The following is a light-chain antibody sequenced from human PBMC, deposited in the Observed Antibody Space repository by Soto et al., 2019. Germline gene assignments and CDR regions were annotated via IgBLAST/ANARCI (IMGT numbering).Light chain of an antibody. CDR3: TSYTTDSTLYV. Sequence: QSALTQPASVSGSPGQSLTISCTGTSSDVGDYNYVSWYQQHPGKAPKLMIYEVRNRPSGVSNRFSGSKSGNTASLTISGLQAEDEADYYCTSYTTDSTLYVFGTGTKLTVL. J-gene: IGLJ1*01. V-gene: IGLV2-14*01. CDR1: SSDVGDYNY. CDR2: EVR.